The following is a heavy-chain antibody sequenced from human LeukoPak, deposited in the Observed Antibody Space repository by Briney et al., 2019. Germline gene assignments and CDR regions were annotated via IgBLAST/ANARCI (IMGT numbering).Heavy chain of an antibody. V-gene: IGHV3-48*03. CDR1: GVTFSSYE. CDR2: ISSSGRTI. Sequence: GGSLRLSCAASGVTFSSYEMNWVRQAPGEGLEWVSYISSSGRTIYYADSVKGRFTISRDNAKNSVYLQMNSLRAEDTAVYYCATLPEDRDGHDYSGQGTLVSVSS. J-gene: IGHJ4*02. CDR3: ATLPEDRDGHDY.